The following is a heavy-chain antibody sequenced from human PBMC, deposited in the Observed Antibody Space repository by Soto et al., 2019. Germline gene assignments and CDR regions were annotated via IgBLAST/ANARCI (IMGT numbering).Heavy chain of an antibody. Sequence: QVQLVQSGAEVKKPGASVTVSCRSSGDTFNDYYIHWVRQAPGQGLEWMGWINPNGGVTKYAQKFQGWVSMTRDTSIRTLYMHLSRLRSDDTALYYCARESGGATATLDYYYFYMDVWGTGTTVPVSS. CDR1: GDTFNDYY. V-gene: IGHV1-2*04. D-gene: IGHD5-12*01. CDR3: ARESGGATATLDYYYFYMDV. CDR2: INPNGGVT. J-gene: IGHJ6*03.